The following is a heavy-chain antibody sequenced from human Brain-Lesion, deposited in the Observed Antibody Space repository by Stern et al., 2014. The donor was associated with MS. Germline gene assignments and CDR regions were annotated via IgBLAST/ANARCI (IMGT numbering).Heavy chain of an antibody. J-gene: IGHJ4*02. D-gene: IGHD3-16*01. V-gene: IGHV5-10-1*03. CDR3: ARHMGEGLSIDY. CDR1: GYRFTSDW. Sequence: VQLVQSGAEVKKPGESLRISCQGSGYRFTSDWISWVRQMPGQGLAWMGRIDPSDSNPNYSPSFQGHVTISADKSINTAYLDWRSLKASDTAMYYCARHMGEGLSIDYWGQGTLVTVSS. CDR2: IDPSDSNP.